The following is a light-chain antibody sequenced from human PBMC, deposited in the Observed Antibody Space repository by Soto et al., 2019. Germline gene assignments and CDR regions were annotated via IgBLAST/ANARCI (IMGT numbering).Light chain of an antibody. CDR1: QSVSNNY. Sequence: EIVLTQSPGTLSLSPGERATLSCRASQSVSNNYLAWYQQKPGQAPRRLIYGASDRATGIPDRFNGSGSGTDFTLTISRLEAEEFAVYYCQQYGSSGTFGQGTKVEIK. CDR2: GAS. V-gene: IGKV3-20*01. CDR3: QQYGSSGT. J-gene: IGKJ1*01.